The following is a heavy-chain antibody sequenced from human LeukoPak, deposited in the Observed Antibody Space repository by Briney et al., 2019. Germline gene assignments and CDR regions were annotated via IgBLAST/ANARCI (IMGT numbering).Heavy chain of an antibody. CDR1: GFTFSSFP. D-gene: IGHD2-15*01. Sequence: GGSLRLSCGASGFTFSSFPMSWVRQAPGKGLEWVSSISETGAGTYYADSVKGRFTISRDNSKNTLYLQMNSLKADDTAVYYCAKAPPPYCSGGSCFDAFDIWGQGTMVTVSS. V-gene: IGHV3-23*01. CDR3: AKAPPPYCSGGSCFDAFDI. J-gene: IGHJ3*02. CDR2: ISETGAGT.